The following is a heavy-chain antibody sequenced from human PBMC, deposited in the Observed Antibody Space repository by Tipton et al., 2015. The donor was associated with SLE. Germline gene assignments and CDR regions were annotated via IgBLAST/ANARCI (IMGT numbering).Heavy chain of an antibody. D-gene: IGHD4-17*01. CDR2: IYYSGNT. CDR3: ARIHPNNYGDYGPFDY. J-gene: IGHJ4*02. Sequence: TLSLTCTVSGASLTGDYWSWIRQPPGKGLEWIGSIYHSGSIYYSGNTYYNPSLESRVTISADTFKNQFSLKVTSVTAADTAMYFCARIHPNNYGDYGPFDYWGQGILVTVSS. V-gene: IGHV4-38-2*02. CDR1: GASLTGDY.